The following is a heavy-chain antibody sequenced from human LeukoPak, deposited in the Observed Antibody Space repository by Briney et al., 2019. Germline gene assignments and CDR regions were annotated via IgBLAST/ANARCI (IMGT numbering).Heavy chain of an antibody. CDR3: ARSPQLAKWLPFDY. J-gene: IGHJ4*02. Sequence: SETLSLTCAVYGGSFSGYYWSWIRQPPGKGLEWIGEINHSGSTNYNPSLKSRVTISVDTSKNQFSLKLSSVTAADTAVYYCARSPQLAKWLPFDYWGRGTLVTVSS. CDR1: GGSFSGYY. V-gene: IGHV4-34*01. D-gene: IGHD6-19*01. CDR2: INHSGST.